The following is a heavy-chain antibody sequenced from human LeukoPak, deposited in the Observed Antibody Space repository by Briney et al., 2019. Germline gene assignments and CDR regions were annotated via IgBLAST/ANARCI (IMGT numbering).Heavy chain of an antibody. D-gene: IGHD4-23*01. J-gene: IGHJ4*02. CDR1: GGSFSGYY. CDR3: ARGINGGNSDGVY. Sequence: PSETLSLTCAVYGGSFSGYYWSWIRQPPGKGLEWIGEINHSGSTNYNPSPKSRVTISVDTSKNQFSLKLSSVTAADTAVYYCARGINGGNSDGVYWGQGTLVTVSS. CDR2: INHSGST. V-gene: IGHV4-34*01.